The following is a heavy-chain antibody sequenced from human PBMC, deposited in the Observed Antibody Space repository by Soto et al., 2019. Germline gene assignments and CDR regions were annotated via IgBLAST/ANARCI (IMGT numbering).Heavy chain of an antibody. CDR1: GFTFSSYS. J-gene: IGHJ5*02. V-gene: IGHV3-48*01. Sequence: GGSLRLSCAASGFTFSSYSMNWVRQAPGKGLEWVSYISSSTIYYGDSGEGRYPISRDNAKNLQFLQMNSLRAEDTAVYYCARDIYQYYGNWFDPWGQGTLVTVSS. CDR2: ISSSTI. D-gene: IGHD3-10*01. CDR3: ARDIYQYYGNWFDP.